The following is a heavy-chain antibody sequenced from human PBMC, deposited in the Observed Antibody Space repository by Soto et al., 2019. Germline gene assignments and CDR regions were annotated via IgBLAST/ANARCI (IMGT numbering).Heavy chain of an antibody. D-gene: IGHD6-25*01. Sequence: SETLSLTCTVSGGSVNSGDYTWNWIRQSPGKGLEWIGYIFFSGNSIYNPSLKSRVTMSLDTSTNNFAMKLTSVTAADTALYYCALRGAFPAAQDYWCQATLVTVSS. V-gene: IGHV4-61*03. J-gene: IGHJ4*02. CDR2: IFFSGNS. CDR1: GGSVNSGDYT. CDR3: ALRGAFPAAQDY.